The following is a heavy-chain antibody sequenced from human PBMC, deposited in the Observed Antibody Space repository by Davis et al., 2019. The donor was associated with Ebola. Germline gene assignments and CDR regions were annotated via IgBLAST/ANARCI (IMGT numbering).Heavy chain of an antibody. J-gene: IGHJ3*02. CDR1: GYTFTIYD. CDR2: ISPYNGNI. CDR3: ARARGYCSSNSCYTYAFDI. Sequence: AASVKVSCKASGYTFTIYDIIWVRQAPGQGLEWMGWISPYNGNINYAQKLQGRVTMTTDTSTSTAYMELRSLRSDDTAVYSCARARGYCSSNSCYTYAFDIWGQGTMVTVSS. V-gene: IGHV1-18*04. D-gene: IGHD2-2*02.